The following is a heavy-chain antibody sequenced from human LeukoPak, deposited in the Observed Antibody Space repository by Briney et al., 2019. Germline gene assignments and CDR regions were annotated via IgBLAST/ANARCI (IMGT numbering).Heavy chain of an antibody. Sequence: SETLSLTCTVSGGSVTSRYWSWVRQPPGKGLEWIGYIYYSGSTYYNPSLKSRVTISVDTSKNQFSLKLSSVTAADTAVYYCAREFGRRENYFDYWGQGTLVTVSS. CDR2: IYYSGST. D-gene: IGHD1-26*01. V-gene: IGHV4-59*02. CDR3: AREFGRRENYFDY. J-gene: IGHJ4*02. CDR1: GGSVTSRY.